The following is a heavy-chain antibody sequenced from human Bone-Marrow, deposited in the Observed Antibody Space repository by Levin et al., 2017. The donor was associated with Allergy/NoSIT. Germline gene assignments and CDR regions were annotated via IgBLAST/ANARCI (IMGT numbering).Heavy chain of an antibody. Sequence: ASVKVSCEASGYTFTGYDINWVRLSSGQGLEWMGWINPNSGNTGYALKFLGRVTMTSHASIRTAYMELSDLTPDDTAVYYFARGGGGGKRHGSGATCFSNDYYYYGMDVWGQGTTVTVSS. J-gene: IGHJ6*02. CDR3: ARGGGGGKRHGSGATCFSNDYYYYGMDV. D-gene: IGHD1-26*01. V-gene: IGHV1-8*01. CDR1: GYTFTGYD. CDR2: INPNSGNT.